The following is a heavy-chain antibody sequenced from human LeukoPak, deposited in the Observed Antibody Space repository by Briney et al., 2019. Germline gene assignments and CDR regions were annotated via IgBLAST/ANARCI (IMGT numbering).Heavy chain of an antibody. J-gene: IGHJ4*02. CDR1: GFTFSISA. Sequence: GGSLRLSCAASGFTFSISAMGWVRQAPGKGLEWVSASSDSGGNTYYAASVKVRFHIYRDDAKTKLYLQMNSLRPEDTSKYYCANRAPSWGQGTMATVSS. V-gene: IGHV3-23*01. CDR2: SSDSGGNT. CDR3: ANRAPS.